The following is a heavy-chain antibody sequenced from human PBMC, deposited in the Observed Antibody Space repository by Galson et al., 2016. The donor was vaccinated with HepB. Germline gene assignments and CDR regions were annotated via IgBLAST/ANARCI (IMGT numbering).Heavy chain of an antibody. Sequence: CTVSGGSISSGGYYWSWIRQYPGKGLEWIGYIYYSGSTYYNPSLQSRVIISVDTSKNQFSLKLSSVTAADTAVYYCARDRPDSADYYYMDVWGKGTTVTVYS. CDR2: IYYSGST. CDR3: ARDRPDSADYYYMDV. D-gene: IGHD3-3*01. CDR1: GGSISSGGYY. J-gene: IGHJ6*03. V-gene: IGHV4-31*03.